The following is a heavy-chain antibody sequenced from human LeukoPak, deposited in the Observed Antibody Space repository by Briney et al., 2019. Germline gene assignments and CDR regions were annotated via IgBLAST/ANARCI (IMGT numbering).Heavy chain of an antibody. Sequence: KPSETLSLTCAVYGGSFSGYYWSWIRQPPGKGLEWIGEINHSGSTNYNPSLKSRVTISVDTSKNQFSLKLSSVTAADTAVYYCARGPGELRPKVAEFDYWGQGTLVTVSS. D-gene: IGHD1-26*01. CDR2: INHSGST. V-gene: IGHV4-34*01. CDR1: GGSFSGYY. CDR3: ARGPGELRPKVAEFDY. J-gene: IGHJ4*02.